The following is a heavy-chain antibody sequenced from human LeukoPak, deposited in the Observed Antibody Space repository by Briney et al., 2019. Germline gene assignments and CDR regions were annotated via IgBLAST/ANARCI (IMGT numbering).Heavy chain of an antibody. CDR2: ISYSGST. Sequence: PSETLSLTCTVSGGAINSDYWSWIRRPPGKGLEWIGYISYSGSTNYNPSLKSRVTISVDTSKNQFSLKLSSVTAADTAVFYCARSYYYGSGYAFDIWGQGTMVTVSS. CDR1: GGAINSDY. J-gene: IGHJ3*02. V-gene: IGHV4-59*08. CDR3: ARSYYYGSGYAFDI. D-gene: IGHD3-10*01.